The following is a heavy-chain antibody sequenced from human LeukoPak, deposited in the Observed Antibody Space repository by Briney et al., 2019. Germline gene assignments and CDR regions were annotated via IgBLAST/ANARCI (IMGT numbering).Heavy chain of an antibody. J-gene: IGHJ4*02. CDR2: IYYSGST. Sequence: SETLSLSSTVSGGSISSYYWSWIRQPPGKGLERIGYIYYSGSTNYNPSLKSRVTISVDTSKNQFSLKLRSVTAADTAVYYCARTYYYGSGSYYLDCWGQGTLVTVSS. CDR1: GGSISSYY. D-gene: IGHD3-10*01. V-gene: IGHV4-59*01. CDR3: ARTYYYGSGSYYLDC.